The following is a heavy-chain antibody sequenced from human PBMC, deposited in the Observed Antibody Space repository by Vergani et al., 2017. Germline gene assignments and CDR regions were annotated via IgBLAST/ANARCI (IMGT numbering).Heavy chain of an antibody. D-gene: IGHD6-19*01. J-gene: IGHJ4*02. CDR3: AISYSSGWYADDY. CDR1: GGSISSYY. V-gene: IGHV4-59*01. CDR2: IYYSGST. Sequence: QVQLQESGPGLVKPSQTLSLTCTVSGGSISSYYWSWIRQPPGKGLEWIGYIYYSGSTNYNPSLKSRVTISVDTSKNQFSLKLSSVTAADTAVYYCAISYSSGWYADDYWGQGTLVTVSS.